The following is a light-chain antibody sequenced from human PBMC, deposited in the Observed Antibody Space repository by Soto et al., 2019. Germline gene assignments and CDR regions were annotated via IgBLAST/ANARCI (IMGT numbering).Light chain of an antibody. Sequence: EIVLTQSPGTLSLSPGEGATLSCRASQSVSRNYLAWYQQKPGQAPRLLIYTASRRATGIPDRFSGSGSGTDFTLTISSLQSEDFAVYYCQQYNNWPRTFGQGTKVDIK. CDR2: TAS. CDR3: QQYNNWPRT. V-gene: IGKV3-20*01. J-gene: IGKJ1*01. CDR1: QSVSRNY.